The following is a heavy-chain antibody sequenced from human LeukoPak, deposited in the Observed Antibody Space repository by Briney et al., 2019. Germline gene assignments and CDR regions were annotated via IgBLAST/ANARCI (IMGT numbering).Heavy chain of an antibody. CDR3: AELGITMIGGV. Sequence: GGSLRLSCAASGFTFSSYEMNWVRQAPGKGLEWVSYISTTGSTIYYADSVKGRFTISRDNAKNSLYLQMNSLRAEDTAVYYCAELGITMIGGVWGKGTTVTISS. D-gene: IGHD3-10*02. V-gene: IGHV3-48*03. CDR2: ISTTGSTI. J-gene: IGHJ6*04. CDR1: GFTFSSYE.